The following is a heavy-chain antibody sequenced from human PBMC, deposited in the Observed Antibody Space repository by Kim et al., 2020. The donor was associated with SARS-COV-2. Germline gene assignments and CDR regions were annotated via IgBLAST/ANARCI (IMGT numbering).Heavy chain of an antibody. V-gene: IGHV3-15*01. Sequence: TTDYAAPVKGRFTISRDDSKNTLYLQMNSLKTEDTAVYYCTTAPAKIMFHWGQGTLVTVSS. J-gene: IGHJ4*02. D-gene: IGHD3-10*02. CDR2: TT. CDR3: TTAPAKIMFH.